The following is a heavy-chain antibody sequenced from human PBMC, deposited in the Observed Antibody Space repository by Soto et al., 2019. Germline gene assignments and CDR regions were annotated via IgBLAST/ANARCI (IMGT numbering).Heavy chain of an antibody. CDR2: IKEDGSEK. V-gene: IGHV3-7*03. CDR3: VRVGRLGGY. J-gene: IGHJ4*02. D-gene: IGHD3-16*01. Sequence: EVQLVESGGGLVQPGGSLRLSCAASGFTFSSYWMSWVRQAPGKGLEWVANIKEDGSEKYYVDSVKGRFTISRDNAKKSLFLQMNSLKAEDTAVYYCVRVGRLGGYWGQGTLVTVSS. CDR1: GFTFSSYW.